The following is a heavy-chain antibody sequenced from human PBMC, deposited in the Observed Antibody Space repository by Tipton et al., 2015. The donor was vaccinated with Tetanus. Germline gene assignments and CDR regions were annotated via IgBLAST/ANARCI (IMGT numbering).Heavy chain of an antibody. J-gene: IGHJ6*02. CDR3: ARYGSGTGYGMDV. V-gene: IGHV3-30*03. CDR2: ISSDGSDT. Sequence: SLRLSCAASGFSFSSYGMHWVRQAPGKGLDWVSLISSDGSDTYSADSVKGRFTISRDNSKNTLYLQMNSLRAEDTAVYYCARYGSGTGYGMDVWGQGTTVTVSS. D-gene: IGHD6-13*01. CDR1: GFSFSSYG.